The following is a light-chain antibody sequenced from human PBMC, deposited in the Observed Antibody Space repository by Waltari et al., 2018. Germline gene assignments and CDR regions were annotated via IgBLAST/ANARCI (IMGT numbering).Light chain of an antibody. CDR3: QQYDNWLGT. CDR2: GAS. J-gene: IGKJ1*01. CDR1: PSIRSN. Sequence: EIVMSQSPATLSVFPGERATLSCRASPSIRSNLAWYQLKPGQAPRLPIYGASTRATGIPVRFSGSGSETQFALTISCLQSEDFAVYFCQQYDNWLGTFGQGTKVEIK. V-gene: IGKV3-15*01.